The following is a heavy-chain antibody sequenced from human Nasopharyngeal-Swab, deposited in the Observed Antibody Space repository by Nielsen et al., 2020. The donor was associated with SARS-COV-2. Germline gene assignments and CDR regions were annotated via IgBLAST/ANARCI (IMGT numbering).Heavy chain of an antibody. Sequence: ASVKVSCKASGYTFTGYYMHWVRQAPGQGLEWMGWINPNSGGTNYAQKFQGRVTMTTDTSTSTAYMELRSLRSDDTAVYYCARDVVRYGDYVGDYWGQGTLVTVSS. D-gene: IGHD4-17*01. V-gene: IGHV1-2*02. CDR2: INPNSGGT. J-gene: IGHJ4*02. CDR1: GYTFTGYY. CDR3: ARDVVRYGDYVGDY.